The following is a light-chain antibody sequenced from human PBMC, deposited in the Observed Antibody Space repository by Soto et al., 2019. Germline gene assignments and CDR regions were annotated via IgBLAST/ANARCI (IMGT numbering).Light chain of an antibody. Sequence: EVLLTQSPATLSLSPGERATLSCRASQSVGSYLAWYQQKPGQAPRRLIYDAAKRATDITTRFSGSGSGTDFTLTISSLEPEDFAVYYCKQSNNWPRLTFGQGTRLEIK. V-gene: IGKV3-11*01. CDR2: DAA. J-gene: IGKJ5*01. CDR3: KQSNNWPRLT. CDR1: QSVGSY.